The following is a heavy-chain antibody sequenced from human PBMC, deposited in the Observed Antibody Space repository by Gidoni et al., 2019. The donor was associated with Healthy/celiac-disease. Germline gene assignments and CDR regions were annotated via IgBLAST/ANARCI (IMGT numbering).Heavy chain of an antibody. CDR3: AKAHLSGEQWLGYYTENWYFDL. CDR2: ISGSGGST. V-gene: IGHV3-23*04. CDR1: GFTFSSYA. D-gene: IGHD6-19*01. Sequence: EVQLVESGGGLVQPGGSLRLSCAGSGFTFSSYAMRWVRQAPGKGLEWFSAISGSGGSTDYADSVKGRFTISRDKSKITLYRQMNSLRAEDTAVYYCAKAHLSGEQWLGYYTENWYFDLWGRGTLVTVSS. J-gene: IGHJ2*01.